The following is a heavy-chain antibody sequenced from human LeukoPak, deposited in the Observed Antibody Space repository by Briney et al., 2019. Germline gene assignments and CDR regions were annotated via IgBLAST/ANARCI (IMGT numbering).Heavy chain of an antibody. J-gene: IGHJ4*02. Sequence: SETLSLTCTVSGYSISSNYYWGWIRQPPGQGLEWIGSIYHSGSTYYNPSLKSRVTISVDTSKNQFSLKVRSVTAADTAVYYCATKRYYYGSGTPLDYWGQGTLVTVSS. CDR2: IYHSGST. V-gene: IGHV4-38-2*02. CDR3: ATKRYYYGSGTPLDY. CDR1: GYSISSNYY. D-gene: IGHD3-10*01.